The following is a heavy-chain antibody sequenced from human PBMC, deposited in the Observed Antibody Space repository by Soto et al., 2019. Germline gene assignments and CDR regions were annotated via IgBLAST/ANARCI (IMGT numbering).Heavy chain of an antibody. D-gene: IGHD3-22*01. CDR3: AREMYYYDSSGYYGAIDY. CDR1: GYTFTSYA. CDR2: ISAGNGNT. Sequence: ASVKVSCKASGYTFTSYAMHWVRQAPGQRLEWMGWISAGNGNTKYSQKFQGRVTITRDTSASTAYMELSSLRSEDTAVYYCAREMYYYDSSGYYGAIDYWGQGTLVTVSS. J-gene: IGHJ4*02. V-gene: IGHV1-3*01.